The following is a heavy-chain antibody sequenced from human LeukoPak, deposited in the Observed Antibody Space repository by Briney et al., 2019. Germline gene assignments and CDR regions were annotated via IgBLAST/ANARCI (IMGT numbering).Heavy chain of an antibody. V-gene: IGHV4-59*01. J-gene: IGHJ3*01. Sequence: SETLSLTCTVSGGSMRTYYWSWIRQSPGKTLEWIGFIYYSGTTAYNPSLKSRATISIETSRNQISLKLSSVIAADTAVYYCARGGYPRDAFDLWGQGTKVTVSS. CDR2: IYYSGTT. D-gene: IGHD5-18*01. CDR1: GGSMRTYY. CDR3: ARGGYPRDAFDL.